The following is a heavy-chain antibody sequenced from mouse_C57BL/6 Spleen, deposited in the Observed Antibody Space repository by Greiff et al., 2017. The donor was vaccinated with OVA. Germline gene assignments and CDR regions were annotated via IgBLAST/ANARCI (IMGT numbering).Heavy chain of an antibody. Sequence: EVKLMESGGGLVKPGGSLKLSCAASGFTFSSYAMSWVRQTPEKRLEWVATISDGGSYTYYPDNVKGRFTISRDNAKNNLYLQMSHLKSEDTAMYYCARDVHYYGSTYWYFDVWGTGTTVTVSS. V-gene: IGHV5-4*01. J-gene: IGHJ1*03. CDR1: GFTFSSYA. CDR2: ISDGGSYT. CDR3: ARDVHYYGSTYWYFDV. D-gene: IGHD1-1*01.